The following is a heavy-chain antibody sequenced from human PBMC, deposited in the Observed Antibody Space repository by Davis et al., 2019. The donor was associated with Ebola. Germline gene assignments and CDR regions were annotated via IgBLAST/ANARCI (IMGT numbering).Heavy chain of an antibody. CDR2: IHGSGRT. CDR1: GGSISGFF. CDR3: VRHVRGYD. J-gene: IGHJ4*02. V-gene: IGHV4-59*08. Sequence: MPSETLSLTCTVSGGSISGFFWSWIRQSPGEGLEWIGYIHGSGRTSYNPSFKSRVTISLDMSKNQFSLKVGSVTAADTAVYYCVRHVRGYDWDQGIPVTVSS. D-gene: IGHD5-12*01.